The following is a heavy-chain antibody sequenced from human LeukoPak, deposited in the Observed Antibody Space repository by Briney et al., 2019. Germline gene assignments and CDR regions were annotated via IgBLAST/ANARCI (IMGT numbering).Heavy chain of an antibody. D-gene: IGHD1-26*01. CDR3: ARVGLGMIDP. CDR2: IIPILGIA. CDR1: GGTFSSYA. V-gene: IGHV1-69*04. Sequence: ASVKVSCKASGGTFSSYAISWVRQAPGQGLEWMGRIIPILGIANYAQKFQGRVTITADKSTSTAYMELSSLRSEDTAVYYCARVGLGMIDPWDQGTLVTVSS. J-gene: IGHJ5*02.